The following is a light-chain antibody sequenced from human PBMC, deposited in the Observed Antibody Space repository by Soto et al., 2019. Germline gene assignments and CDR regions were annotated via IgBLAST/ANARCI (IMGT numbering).Light chain of an antibody. Sequence: QAVVTQEPSFSVSPGGTVTLTCALSSGSVSTNNYPSWCQQTPGQPPRTLIFRTNTRSSGVPDRFSGSILGSKAALTITGAQADDASDYYCVLYMGRGIWVFGGGTKLTVL. CDR1: SGSVSTNNY. J-gene: IGLJ3*02. V-gene: IGLV8-61*01. CDR3: VLYMGRGIWV. CDR2: RTN.